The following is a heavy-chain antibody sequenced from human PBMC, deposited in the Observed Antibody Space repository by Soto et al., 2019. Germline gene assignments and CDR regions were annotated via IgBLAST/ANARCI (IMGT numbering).Heavy chain of an antibody. CDR2: ISSSGSTI. Sequence: GGSLRLSCVASGFTFSSYNMNWVRQAPGKGLEWVSYISSSGSTIYYADSVKGRFTISRDNAKNSLYLQMNSLRAEDTAVYYCARQLYYDSSGYYYGQIDYWGQGTLVTVSS. CDR3: ARQLYYDSSGYYYGQIDY. D-gene: IGHD3-22*01. V-gene: IGHV3-48*04. J-gene: IGHJ4*02. CDR1: GFTFSSYN.